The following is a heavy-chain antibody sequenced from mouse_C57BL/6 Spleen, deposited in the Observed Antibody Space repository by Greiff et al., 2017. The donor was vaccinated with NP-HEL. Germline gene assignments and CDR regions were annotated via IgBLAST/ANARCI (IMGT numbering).Heavy chain of an antibody. Sequence: EVMLVESGGGLVKPGGSLKLSCAASGFTFSSYAMSWVRQTPEKRLEWVATISDGGSYTYYPDNVKGRFTISRDNAKNNLYLQMSHLKSEDTAMYYCAKSHFDYWGQGTTLTVSS. CDR1: GFTFSSYA. CDR2: ISDGGSYT. J-gene: IGHJ2*01. CDR3: AKSHFDY. V-gene: IGHV5-4*03.